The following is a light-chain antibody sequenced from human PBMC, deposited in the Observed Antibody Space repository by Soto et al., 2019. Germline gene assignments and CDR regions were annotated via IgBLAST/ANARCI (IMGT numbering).Light chain of an antibody. Sequence: EIVLTQSPGTLSLSPGERATLSCRASQSVGSSYLAWYQQTPGQAPRLLIYAASSRATGIPDRFSGSGSGTDFTLTISRLAPEDFAVYYCQQYGNSPATFGQGTKLEIK. CDR2: AAS. CDR3: QQYGNSPAT. J-gene: IGKJ2*01. CDR1: QSVGSSY. V-gene: IGKV3-20*01.